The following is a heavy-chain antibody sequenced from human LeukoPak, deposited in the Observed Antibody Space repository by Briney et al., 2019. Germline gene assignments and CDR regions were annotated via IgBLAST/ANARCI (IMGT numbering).Heavy chain of an antibody. D-gene: IGHD6-13*01. V-gene: IGHV1-46*01. CDR1: GYTFTSYY. CDR3: ARPSKQQLVQDGAFVI. J-gene: IGHJ3*02. CDR2: INPSGGST. Sequence: GASVNVSCKASGYTFTSYYMHWVRQAPGQGLEWMGIINPSGGSTSYAQKFQGRVTITADESTSTAYMELSSLRSEDTAVYYCARPSKQQLVQDGAFVIWGQGTMVTVSS.